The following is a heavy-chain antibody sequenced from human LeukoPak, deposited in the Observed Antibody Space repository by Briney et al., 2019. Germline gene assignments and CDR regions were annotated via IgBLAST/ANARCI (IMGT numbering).Heavy chain of an antibody. V-gene: IGHV1-8*03. Sequence: ASVKVXCKASGYTFTSYDINWVRQATGQGLXXMGWMNPNSGNTGYAQKFQGRVTITRNTSISTAYMELSSLRSEDTAVYYCARPYCSSTSCQDAFDIWGQGTMVTVSS. J-gene: IGHJ3*02. CDR2: MNPNSGNT. D-gene: IGHD2-2*01. CDR1: GYTFTSYD. CDR3: ARPYCSSTSCQDAFDI.